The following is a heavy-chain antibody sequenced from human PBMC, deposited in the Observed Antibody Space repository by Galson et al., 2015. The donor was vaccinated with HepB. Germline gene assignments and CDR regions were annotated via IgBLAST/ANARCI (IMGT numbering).Heavy chain of an antibody. CDR3: ARGRFLEWLHVYYYYGMDV. CDR2: ISSSSSYI. CDR1: GFTFSSYS. J-gene: IGHJ6*02. V-gene: IGHV3-21*01. D-gene: IGHD3-3*01. Sequence: SLRLSCAASGFTFSSYSMNWVRQAPGKGLEWVSSISSSSSYIYYADSVKGRFTISRDNAKNSLYLQMNSLRAEDTAVYYCARGRFLEWLHVYYYYGMDVWGQGTTVTVSS.